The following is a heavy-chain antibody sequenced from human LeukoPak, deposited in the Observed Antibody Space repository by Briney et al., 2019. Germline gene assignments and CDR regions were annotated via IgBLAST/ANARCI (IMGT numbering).Heavy chain of an antibody. Sequence: SETLSLTCTVSGGSISSSTYYWGWIRQPPGKGLEWIGSIYYSGNTYYKPSLKSRVTISVDTSKNQFSLKLSSVTAADTAVYYCARVRRVGATPFDYWGQGTLVTVSS. CDR2: IYYSGNT. V-gene: IGHV4-39*07. CDR1: GGSISSSTYY. J-gene: IGHJ4*02. CDR3: ARVRRVGATPFDY. D-gene: IGHD1-26*01.